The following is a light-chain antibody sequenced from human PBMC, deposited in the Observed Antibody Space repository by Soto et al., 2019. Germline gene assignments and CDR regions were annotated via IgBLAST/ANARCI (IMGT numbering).Light chain of an antibody. CDR1: ENVRTF. Sequence: EVVLKQSPATLSLSPGERATLSCRASENVRTFVDWYQQKPGQAPRLLIYGASNMATGIPARFSGSGSGTDFTLTISNLEPEDFAVYYCQQHSHWPPWTFGQGTKVDIK. CDR2: GAS. CDR3: QQHSHWPPWT. V-gene: IGKV3-11*01. J-gene: IGKJ1*01.